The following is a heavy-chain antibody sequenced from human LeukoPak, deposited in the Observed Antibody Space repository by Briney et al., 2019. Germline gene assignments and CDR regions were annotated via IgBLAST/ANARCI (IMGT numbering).Heavy chain of an antibody. CDR1: GGSISSGDYY. CDR2: IYYSGST. V-gene: IGHV4-30-4*01. CDR3: ARASRPYYDFWSGYYGYYGMDV. D-gene: IGHD3-3*01. J-gene: IGHJ6*02. Sequence: SETLSLTCTVSGGSISSGDYYWSWIRQPPGKGLEWIGYIYYSGSTYYNPSLKSRVTISVDTSKNQFSLKLSSVTAADTAVYYCARASRPYYDFWSGYYGYYGMDVWGQGTTVTVCS.